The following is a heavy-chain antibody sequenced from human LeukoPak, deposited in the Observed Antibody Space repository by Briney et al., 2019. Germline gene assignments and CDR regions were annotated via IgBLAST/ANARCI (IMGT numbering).Heavy chain of an antibody. J-gene: IGHJ4*02. CDR1: GFTFDDYA. V-gene: IGHV3-9*01. CDR2: ISWNSGSI. D-gene: IGHD2-15*01. Sequence: GRSLRLSCAASGFTFDDYAMHWVRQAPGKGLEWVSGISWNSGSIGYADSVKGRFTIFRDNAKNSLYLQMNSLRAEDTALYYCAKGGSELRGGYFDYWGQGTLVTVSS. CDR3: AKGGSELRGGYFDY.